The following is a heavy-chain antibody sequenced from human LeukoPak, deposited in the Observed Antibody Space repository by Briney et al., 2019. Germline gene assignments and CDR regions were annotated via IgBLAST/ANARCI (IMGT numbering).Heavy chain of an antibody. J-gene: IGHJ6*03. Sequence: ASVKVSCKASGYTFTGYYIHWVRQAPGQGLEWMGWINPNSGGTSYAQKFQGRVTMTRDTSTSTVYMELSSLRSEDTAVYYCARDKVVRGVSYYYYMDVWGKGTTVTVSS. CDR2: INPNSGGT. V-gene: IGHV1-2*02. CDR3: ARDKVVRGVSYYYYMDV. D-gene: IGHD3-10*01. CDR1: GYTFTGYY.